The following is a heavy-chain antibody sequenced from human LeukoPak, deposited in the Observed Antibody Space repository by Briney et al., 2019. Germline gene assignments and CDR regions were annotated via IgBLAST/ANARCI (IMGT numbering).Heavy chain of an antibody. CDR3: ARGHGGLGGMDV. D-gene: IGHD2-15*01. J-gene: IGHJ6*02. CDR1: GGSLSGYS. CDR2: IDESGSI. Sequence: SETLSLTCAVYGGSLSGYSWSWIRQPPGEGLQWIGEIDESGSINYNPSLKSRVTISVVTTKNQFSLQLSSLTAADTAVYYGARGHGGLGGMDVWGLGTTVIVS. V-gene: IGHV4-34*01.